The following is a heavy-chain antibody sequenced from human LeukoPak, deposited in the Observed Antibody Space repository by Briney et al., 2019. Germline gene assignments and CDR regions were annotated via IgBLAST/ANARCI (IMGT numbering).Heavy chain of an antibody. Sequence: PSETLSLTCTVSGGSISSYYWSWIRQPPGKGLEWIGYIYYSGSTNYNPSLKSRVTISVDTSKNQFPLKLSSVTAADTAVYYCARELESSGWYGSYWYFDLWGRGTLVTVSS. J-gene: IGHJ2*01. CDR1: GGSISSYY. CDR3: ARELESSGWYGSYWYFDL. CDR2: IYYSGST. D-gene: IGHD6-19*01. V-gene: IGHV4-59*01.